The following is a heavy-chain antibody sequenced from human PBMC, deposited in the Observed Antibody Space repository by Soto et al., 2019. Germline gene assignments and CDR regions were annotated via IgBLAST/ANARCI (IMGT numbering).Heavy chain of an antibody. CDR3: AKDNSGYGGEDI. J-gene: IGHJ3*02. CDR2: ISGSGGST. CDR1: GFTFSSYA. D-gene: IGHD5-12*01. V-gene: IGHV3-23*01. Sequence: GGSLRLSCAASGFTFSSYAMSWVRQAPGKGLEWVSAISGSGGSTYYADSVKCRFTISRDNPKNTLYLQMNSLRAEDTAVYYCAKDNSGYGGEDIWGQGTMVTVSS.